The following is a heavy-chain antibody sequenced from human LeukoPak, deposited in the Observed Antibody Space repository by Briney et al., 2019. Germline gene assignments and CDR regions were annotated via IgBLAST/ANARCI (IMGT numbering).Heavy chain of an antibody. CDR2: ISSSSSYI. CDR3: ARDWRNKYSNSWSRGEWYFDL. CDR1: GFTFTSHS. Sequence: PGGSLRLSCAASGFTFTSHSLNWVRQAPGKGLEWVSSISSSSSYIYYADSVEGRFSISRDNARNSLYLQMNSLTAEDTAVYYCARDWRNKYSNSWSRGEWYFDLWGRGTLVTVSS. J-gene: IGHJ2*01. D-gene: IGHD6-13*01. V-gene: IGHV3-21*01.